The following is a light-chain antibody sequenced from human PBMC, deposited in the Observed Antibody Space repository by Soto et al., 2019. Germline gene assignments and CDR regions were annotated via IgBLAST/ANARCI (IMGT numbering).Light chain of an antibody. CDR1: QGISHY. Sequence: DIQMTQSPSSLSASVGDRVTITCRASQGISHYLAWYQQKPGKVPKLLIYAASTLQSGVPSRFSGSGSGTDFTLTIRGLQPEDFATYYCQQYNSYPWTFGQGTKVDIK. CDR3: QQYNSYPWT. J-gene: IGKJ1*01. V-gene: IGKV1-27*01. CDR2: AAS.